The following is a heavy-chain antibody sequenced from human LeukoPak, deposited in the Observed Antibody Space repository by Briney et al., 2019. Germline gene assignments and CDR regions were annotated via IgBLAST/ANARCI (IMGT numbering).Heavy chain of an antibody. CDR3: ARASRYCSSTSCYMLNWFDP. CDR1: GYTFTSYG. J-gene: IGHJ5*02. V-gene: IGHV1-18*01. D-gene: IGHD2-2*02. CDR2: ISAYNGNT. Sequence: GASVKVSCKASGYTFTSYGISWVRQAPGRGLEWMGWISAYNGNTNYAQKLQGRVTMTTDTSTSTAYMELRSLRSDDTAVYYCARASRYCSSTSCYMLNWFDPWGQGTLVTVSS.